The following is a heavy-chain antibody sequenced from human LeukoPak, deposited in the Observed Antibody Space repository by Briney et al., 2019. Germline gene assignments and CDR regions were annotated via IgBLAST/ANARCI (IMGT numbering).Heavy chain of an antibody. CDR1: GFTFSSYS. Sequence: GGSLRLSCAASGFTFSSYSMNWVRQAPGKGLEGGSSISSSSSYIYYADSVKGRFTISRDNAKNSLYLQMNSLRAEDTAVYYCARDLSYSSGWYPWGQGTLVTVSS. CDR2: ISSSSSYI. D-gene: IGHD6-19*01. V-gene: IGHV3-21*01. J-gene: IGHJ5*02. CDR3: ARDLSYSSGWYP.